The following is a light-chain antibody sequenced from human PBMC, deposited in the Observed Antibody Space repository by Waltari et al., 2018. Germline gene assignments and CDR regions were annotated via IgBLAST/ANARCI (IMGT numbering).Light chain of an antibody. CDR1: QSISSW. CDR3: QQVNTYSWT. J-gene: IGKJ1*01. CDR2: AAS. V-gene: IGKV1-5*01. Sequence: DIQMTQSPSTLSASVGDRVTITCRASQSISSWLAWYQQKPGKAPKLLIYAASTLQSGVPLRFSGSGSGTEFTLTISSLQPEDFATYYCQQVNTYSWTFGQGTKVEIK.